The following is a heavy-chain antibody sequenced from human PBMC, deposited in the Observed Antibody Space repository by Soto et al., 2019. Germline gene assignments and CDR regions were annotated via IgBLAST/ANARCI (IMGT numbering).Heavy chain of an antibody. D-gene: IGHD3-22*01. CDR3: ARAAYYSDSSGYYGELDY. Sequence: ASVKVSCKASGGTFSIYAISWVRQAPGQGLEWMGGIIPIFGTANYAQKFQGRVTITADESTSTAYMELSSLRSEDTAVYYCARAAYYSDSSGYYGELDYWGQGTLVTVSS. V-gene: IGHV1-69*13. CDR2: IIPIFGTA. J-gene: IGHJ4*02. CDR1: GGTFSIYA.